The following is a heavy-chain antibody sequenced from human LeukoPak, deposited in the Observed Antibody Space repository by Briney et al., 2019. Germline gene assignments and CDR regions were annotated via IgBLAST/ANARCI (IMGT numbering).Heavy chain of an antibody. J-gene: IGHJ6*02. CDR3: AKGRRVLRYFDWSLGKQYYYYGMDA. CDR2: ISGSGGST. V-gene: IGHV3-23*01. CDR1: GFTFSSYA. D-gene: IGHD3-9*01. Sequence: PGGSLRLSCAASGFTFSSYAMSWVRQAPGKGLEWVSAISGSGGSTYYADSVKGRFTISRDNSKNTLYLQMNSLRAEDTAVYYCAKGRRVLRYFDWSLGKQYYYYGMDAWGQGTTVTVSS.